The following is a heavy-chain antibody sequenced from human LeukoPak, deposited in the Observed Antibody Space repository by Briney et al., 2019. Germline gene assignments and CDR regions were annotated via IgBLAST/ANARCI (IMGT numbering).Heavy chain of an antibody. Sequence: PSETLSLTCTVSGYSISSGYYWGWIRQPPGKGLEWIGSIYHSGSTYYNPSLKSRVTISVDTSKNQFSLKLSSVTAADTAVYYCARVPLVGATYYFDYWGQGTLVTVSS. CDR3: ARVPLVGATYYFDY. J-gene: IGHJ4*02. D-gene: IGHD1-26*01. CDR2: IYHSGST. V-gene: IGHV4-38-2*02. CDR1: GYSISSGYY.